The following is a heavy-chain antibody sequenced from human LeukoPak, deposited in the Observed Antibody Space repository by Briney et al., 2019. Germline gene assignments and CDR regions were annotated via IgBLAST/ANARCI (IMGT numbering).Heavy chain of an antibody. CDR2: INHSGST. V-gene: IGHV4-34*01. CDR1: GGSFSGYY. J-gene: IGHJ4*02. D-gene: IGHD4-17*01. CDR3: ARYTVTTDYFDF. Sequence: SGTLSLTRAVYGGSFSGYYWSWIRQPPGKGLEWLGEINHSGSTNYNPSLKSRVTISVDTSKNQFSLKLSSVTAADTAVYYCARYTVTTDYFDFWGQGTLVTVSS.